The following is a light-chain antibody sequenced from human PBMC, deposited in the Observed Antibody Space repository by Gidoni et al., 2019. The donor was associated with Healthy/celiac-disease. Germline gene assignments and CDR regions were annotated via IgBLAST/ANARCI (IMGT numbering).Light chain of an antibody. V-gene: IGLV3-21*02. CDR1: NIGSKS. Sequence: SSVLTQPPSVSVAPGQTARITCGGNNIGSKSVHWYQQKPGQAPVLVVYDDSDRPSGLPERFSGSNSGNTATLTISRVEAGDEADYYCQVWDSSSDHLVFGGGTKLTVL. CDR2: DDS. J-gene: IGLJ2*01. CDR3: QVWDSSSDHLV.